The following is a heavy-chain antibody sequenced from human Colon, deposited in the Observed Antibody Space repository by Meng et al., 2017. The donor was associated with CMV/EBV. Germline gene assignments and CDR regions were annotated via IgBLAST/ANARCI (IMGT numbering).Heavy chain of an antibody. J-gene: IGHJ4*02. V-gene: IGHV3-74*01. CDR3: AKAIDFDS. CDR1: GFTFSNSW. D-gene: IGHD2/OR15-2a*01. CDR2: INGDGSST. Sequence: GESLKISCAASGFTFSNSWMHWVRQGPGKGLVWVSRINGDGSSTSYADSVKGRFTIFRDDSKKMVYLEMNSLRGEDTAIYYCAKAIDFDSWGQGTLVTVSS.